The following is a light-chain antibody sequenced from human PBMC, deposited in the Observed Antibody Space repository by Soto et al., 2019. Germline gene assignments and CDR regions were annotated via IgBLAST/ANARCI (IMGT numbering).Light chain of an antibody. V-gene: IGKV3-11*01. CDR3: QQRRNWPHPIT. Sequence: EIVMTQSPATLSLSPGESATRSGMASQSVGKYLVWYQQKPGQAPRLLIYDASNRAPGIPARFSGSGSGTDFTLTISSREPEAFAVYYCQQRRNWPHPITFGQGTRLEIK. J-gene: IGKJ5*01. CDR1: QSVGKY. CDR2: DAS.